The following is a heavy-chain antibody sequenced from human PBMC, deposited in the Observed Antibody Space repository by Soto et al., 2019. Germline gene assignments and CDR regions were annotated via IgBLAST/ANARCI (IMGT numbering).Heavy chain of an antibody. CDR1: GGTFSSYA. V-gene: IGHV1-69*01. CDR3: ARSRVTYYYDRSAVDI. D-gene: IGHD3-22*01. J-gene: IGHJ3*02. CDR2: VIPIFGTA. Sequence: QVQLVQSGAEVKKPGSSVKVSCKASGGTFSSYAISWVRQAPGQGLEWMGGVIPIFGTANYAQKFQGRVTITADESTSTAYMELRSLRSEDTAVYYCARSRVTYYYDRSAVDIWGQGTTVTVSS.